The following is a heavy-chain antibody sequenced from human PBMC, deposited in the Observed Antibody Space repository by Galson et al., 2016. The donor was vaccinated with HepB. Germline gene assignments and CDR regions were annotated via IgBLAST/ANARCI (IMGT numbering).Heavy chain of an antibody. V-gene: IGHV3-21*01. Sequence: NWVRQAPGKGLEWVSYISRTSSYIYYADSVRGRFTISRDNAKNSLFLQLNSLRAADTAIYYCARDMAGYNWIDFWGLGTLVTVSS. J-gene: IGHJ4*02. CDR3: ARDMAGYNWIDF. D-gene: IGHD5-24*01. CDR2: ISRTSSYI.